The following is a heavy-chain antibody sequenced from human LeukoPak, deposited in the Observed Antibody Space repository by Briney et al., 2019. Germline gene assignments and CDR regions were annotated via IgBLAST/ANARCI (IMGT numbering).Heavy chain of an antibody. CDR1: GFIFTNYF. J-gene: IGHJ4*02. Sequence: GGSLRLSCAASGFIFTNYFMSWVRQAPGKGLEWVASIKHDGSEKYYVDSVRGRFTISRDNTMDSLYLQMSSLRAEDTAVYYCATDRGWRTSGYYLYYFEYWGQGTLVTFSS. V-gene: IGHV3-7*01. CDR3: ATDRGWRTSGYYLYYFEY. CDR2: IKHDGSEK. D-gene: IGHD3-3*01.